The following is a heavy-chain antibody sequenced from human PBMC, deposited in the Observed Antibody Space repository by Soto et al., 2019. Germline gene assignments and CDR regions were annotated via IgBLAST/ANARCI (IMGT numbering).Heavy chain of an antibody. Sequence: ASVKVSCKVSRYTLTELSMHWVRQAPGKGLEWMGGFDPEDGETIYAQKFQGRVTMTEDTSTDTAYMELSSLRSEDTAVYYCATLGGDSENFDYWGQGTLVTVSS. J-gene: IGHJ4*02. D-gene: IGHD2-21*02. V-gene: IGHV1-24*01. CDR2: FDPEDGET. CDR3: ATLGGDSENFDY. CDR1: RYTLTELS.